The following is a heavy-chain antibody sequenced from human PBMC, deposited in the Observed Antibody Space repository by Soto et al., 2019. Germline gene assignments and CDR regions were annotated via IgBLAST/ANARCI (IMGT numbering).Heavy chain of an antibody. CDR1: GGSFSGYY. Sequence: SETLSLTCAVYGGSFSGYYWSWIRQPPGKGLEWIGEINHSGSTNYNPSLKSRVTISVDTSKNQFSLKLSSVTAADTAVYYCARRLRNYDILTGPLSWGYYFDYWGQGTLVTV. D-gene: IGHD3-9*01. V-gene: IGHV4-34*01. J-gene: IGHJ4*02. CDR3: ARRLRNYDILTGPLSWGYYFDY. CDR2: INHSGST.